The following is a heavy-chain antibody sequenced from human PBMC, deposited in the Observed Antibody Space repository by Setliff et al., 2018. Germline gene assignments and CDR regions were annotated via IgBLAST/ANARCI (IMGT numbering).Heavy chain of an antibody. CDR1: GYTFTSYG. CDR3: ARDVITFGGVIVYFDY. CDR2: ISAYNGNT. J-gene: IGHJ4*02. Sequence: ASVKVSCKASGYTFTSYGISWVRQAPGQGLEWMGWISAYNGNTNYAQKLQGRVTMTTDTSTSTAYMELRSLRSDDTAVYYCARDVITFGGVIVYFDYWGQGTQVTVSS. V-gene: IGHV1-18*01. D-gene: IGHD3-16*02.